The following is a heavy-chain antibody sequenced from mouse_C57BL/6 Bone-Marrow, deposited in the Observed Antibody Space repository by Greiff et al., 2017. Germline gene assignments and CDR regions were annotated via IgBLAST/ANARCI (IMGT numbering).Heavy chain of an antibody. J-gene: IGHJ1*03. CDR3: ARPYYSNYWYFDV. D-gene: IGHD2-5*01. CDR1: GYTFTSYW. CDR2: LYPGSGST. V-gene: IGHV1-55*01. Sequence: QVQLQQPGAELVKPGASVKMSCKASGYTFTSYWITWVKQRPGQGLEWIGDLYPGSGSTNYNEKFKSKATLTVDTSSSTAYMPLSSLTSEDSAVYYCARPYYSNYWYFDVWGTGTTVTVSS.